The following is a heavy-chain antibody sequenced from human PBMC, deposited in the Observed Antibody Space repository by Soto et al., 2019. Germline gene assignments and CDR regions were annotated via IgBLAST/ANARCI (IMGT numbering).Heavy chain of an antibody. CDR3: ARDMVVVAATVPWGRQSPYYYYYYMDV. D-gene: IGHD2-15*01. V-gene: IGHV3-30-3*01. Sequence: GGSLRLSCAASGFTFSGYAMYWVRQAPGKGLEWVAVISNDGNNKYYADSVKGRFTIPRDNSKNTLYLQMNSLRAEDTAVYYCARDMVVVAATVPWGRQSPYYYYYYMDVWGKGTTVTVSS. J-gene: IGHJ6*03. CDR2: ISNDGNNK. CDR1: GFTFSGYA.